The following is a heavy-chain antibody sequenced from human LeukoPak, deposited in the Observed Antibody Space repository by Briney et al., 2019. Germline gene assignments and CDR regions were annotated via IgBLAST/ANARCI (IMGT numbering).Heavy chain of an antibody. CDR1: GYTFTSYG. V-gene: IGHV1-18*01. Sequence: ASVKVSCKASGYTFTSYGISWVRQAPGQGLEWMGWISAYNGNTNYAQKLQGRVTMTTDTSTSTAYMELRSLRSDDTAVYYCARGGSGWYDVLILDYWGQGTLVTVSS. D-gene: IGHD6-19*01. J-gene: IGHJ4*02. CDR2: ISAYNGNT. CDR3: ARGGSGWYDVLILDY.